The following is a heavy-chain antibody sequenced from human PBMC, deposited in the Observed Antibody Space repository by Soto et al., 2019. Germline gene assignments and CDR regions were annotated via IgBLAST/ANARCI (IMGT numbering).Heavy chain of an antibody. J-gene: IGHJ5*02. CDR1: GGTFSSYA. D-gene: IGHD2-15*01. CDR2: IIPIFGTA. Sequence: GAAVKVSCKACGGTFSSYAISWVRQAPGQGLEWMGGIIPIFGTANYAQKFQGRVTITADESTSTAYMELSSLRSEDTAVYYCARVRRVAARNWFDPWGQGTLVTVSS. CDR3: ARVRRVAARNWFDP. V-gene: IGHV1-69*13.